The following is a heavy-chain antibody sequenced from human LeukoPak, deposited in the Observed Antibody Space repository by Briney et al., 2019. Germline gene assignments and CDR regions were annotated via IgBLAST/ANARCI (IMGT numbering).Heavy chain of an antibody. CDR2: IYYSGST. D-gene: IGHD5-18*01. Sequence: PSETLSLTCTVSGGSISSYYWSWIRQPPGKGLVWIGYIYYSGSTNYNPSLKSRVTISVDTSKNQFSLKLSSVTAADTAVYYCARATAMALHWGFDPWGQGTLVTVSS. V-gene: IGHV4-59*01. CDR1: GGSISSYY. J-gene: IGHJ5*02. CDR3: ARATAMALHWGFDP.